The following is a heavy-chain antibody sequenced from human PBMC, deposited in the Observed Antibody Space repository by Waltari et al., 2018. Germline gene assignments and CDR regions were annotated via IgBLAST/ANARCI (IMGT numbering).Heavy chain of an antibody. V-gene: IGHV3-23*04. CDR3: AKALTLSSTWDMH. J-gene: IGHJ4*02. CDR2: ISGNGANT. CDR1: GFTFSSYA. D-gene: IGHD6-13*01. Sequence: EVQLVESGGGLVQPGGSLRPSCAASGFTFSSYAMSWVRQVPGKGLEWVSSISGNGANTYYADSVKGRFTISRDNSKNTLFLQMDSLRAEDTAVYYCAKALTLSSTWDMHWGQGTLVTVSS.